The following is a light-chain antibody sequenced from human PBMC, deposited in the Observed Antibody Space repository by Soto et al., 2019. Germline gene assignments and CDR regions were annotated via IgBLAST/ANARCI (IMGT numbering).Light chain of an antibody. CDR1: QSVSSY. V-gene: IGKV3-11*01. CDR3: QQRSNWPLT. Sequence: VLTQSPGTLSLSPGESATLSCRASQSVSSYLAWYQQKPGQAPRLLIYDASNRATGIPARFSGSGSGTDFTLTISSLEPEDFAVYYCQQRSNWPLTFGGGTKVDI. CDR2: DAS. J-gene: IGKJ4*01.